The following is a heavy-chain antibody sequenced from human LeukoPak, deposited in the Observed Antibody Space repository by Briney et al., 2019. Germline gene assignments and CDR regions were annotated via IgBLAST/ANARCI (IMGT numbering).Heavy chain of an antibody. V-gene: IGHV4-61*08. CDR1: GGSISSGGYY. J-gene: IGHJ4*02. CDR2: MYYSGST. D-gene: IGHD3-16*02. CDR3: ASLRLGDLSLFDY. Sequence: SETLSLTCTVSGGSISSGGYYWSWIRQHPGKGLEWIGHMYYSGSTTYNPSLKSRVSISVDTSKNQVSLRLGSVTAADTAVYYCASLRLGDLSLFDYWGRGTRVTVSS.